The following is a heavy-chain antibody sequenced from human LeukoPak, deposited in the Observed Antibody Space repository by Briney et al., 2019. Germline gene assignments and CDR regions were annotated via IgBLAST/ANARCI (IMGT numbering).Heavy chain of an antibody. D-gene: IGHD2-2*01. J-gene: IGHJ4*02. V-gene: IGHV4-34*01. CDR2: INHSGGT. CDR3: ARGQLRLSN. CDR1: GGSFNGYY. Sequence: PSETLSLTCAVYGGSFNGYYWTWIRQPPGKGLEWIGEINHSGGTDYNPSHKSRVTISVDTSKNQFSLKLNSVTAADTAVYYCARGQLRLSNWGQGSLVIVSS.